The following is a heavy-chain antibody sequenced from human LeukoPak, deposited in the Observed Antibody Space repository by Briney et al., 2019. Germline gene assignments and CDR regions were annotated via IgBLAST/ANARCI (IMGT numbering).Heavy chain of an antibody. V-gene: IGHV1-3*01. Sequence: ASVRASCKASGYTFTSYAMHWVRQAPGQRLEWMGWINAGNGNTKYSQKFQGRVTITRDTSASTAYMELSSLRSEDTAVYYCARNGGSYRFDYWVQGTLVTVSS. CDR2: INAGNGNT. J-gene: IGHJ4*02. D-gene: IGHD1-26*01. CDR1: GYTFTSYA. CDR3: ARNGGSYRFDY.